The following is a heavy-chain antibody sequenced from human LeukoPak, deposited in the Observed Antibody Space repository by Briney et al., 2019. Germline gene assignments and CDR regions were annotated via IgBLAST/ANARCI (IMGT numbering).Heavy chain of an antibody. J-gene: IGHJ5*02. CDR2: IYYSGST. Sequence: SETLSLTCTVSGGSISSSSYYWGWIRQPPGKGLEWIGSIYYSGSTYYNPSLKSRVTISVDTSKNQFSLKLSSVTAADTAVYYCARPGIAAAAGDNNWFDPWGQGTLVTVSS. CDR3: ARPGIAAAAGDNNWFDP. D-gene: IGHD6-13*01. V-gene: IGHV4-39*01. CDR1: GGSISSSSYY.